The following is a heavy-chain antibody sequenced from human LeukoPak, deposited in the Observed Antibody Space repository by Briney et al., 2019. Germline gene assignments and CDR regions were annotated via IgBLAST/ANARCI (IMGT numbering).Heavy chain of an antibody. V-gene: IGHV1-46*01. D-gene: IGHD5-18*01. Sequence: ASVKVSCKASGYTFTSYYMHWVRQAPGQGLEWMGIINPSGGSTSYAQKFQGRVTMTRDTSTSTVYMELSSLRSDDTAVYYCARDLGMDTAMVYGMDVWGQGTTVTVSS. CDR1: GYTFTSYY. CDR3: ARDLGMDTAMVYGMDV. J-gene: IGHJ6*02. CDR2: INPSGGST.